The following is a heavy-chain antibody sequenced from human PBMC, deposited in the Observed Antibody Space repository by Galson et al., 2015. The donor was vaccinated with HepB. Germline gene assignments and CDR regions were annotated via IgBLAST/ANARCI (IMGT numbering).Heavy chain of an antibody. J-gene: IGHJ4*02. CDR3: ARGARPYSSSWFDY. CDR2: IKEDGSER. Sequence: SLRLSCAASGFTFSIYWMHWLRQAPGKGLEWVANIKEDGSERSYVDSVKGRFTISRDNAKNSLFLQMNSLRAEDTALYYCARGARPYSSSWFDYWGQGTLVTVSP. CDR1: GFTFSIYW. D-gene: IGHD6-13*01. V-gene: IGHV3-7*01.